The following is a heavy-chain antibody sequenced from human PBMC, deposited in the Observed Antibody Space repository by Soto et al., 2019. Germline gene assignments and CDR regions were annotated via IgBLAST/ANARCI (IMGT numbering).Heavy chain of an antibody. D-gene: IGHD5-18*01. CDR2: ISGSGGST. Sequence: EVQLLESGGGLVQPGGSLRLSCAASGFTFSSYAMSWVRQAPGKGLVWVSAISGSGGSTYYADSVKGRFTISRDNFKNTLYLQMNSLREEYTAVYYRQAEILLWGGVSGYFYLWGRGTLVTVSS. J-gene: IGHJ2*01. V-gene: IGHV3-23*01. CDR3: QAEILLWGGVSGYFYL. CDR1: GFTFSSYA.